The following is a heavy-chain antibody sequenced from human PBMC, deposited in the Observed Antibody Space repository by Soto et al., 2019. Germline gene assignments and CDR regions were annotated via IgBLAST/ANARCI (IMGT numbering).Heavy chain of an antibody. Sequence: ASVKVSCKASGYTFSGFYMHWVRQAPGQGLEWMGWINPNSGGTKSAEKFQGRVTMTRDTSISTAYMDLSRLTSDDTAVYYCASAAVTGTAGLDFWGQGTQVTVSS. CDR2: INPNSGGT. CDR3: ASAAVTGTAGLDF. D-gene: IGHD6-19*01. CDR1: GYTFSGFY. V-gene: IGHV1-2*02. J-gene: IGHJ4*02.